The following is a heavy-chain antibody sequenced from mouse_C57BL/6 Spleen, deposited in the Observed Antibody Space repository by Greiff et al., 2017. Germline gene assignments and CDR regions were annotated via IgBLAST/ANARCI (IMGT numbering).Heavy chain of an antibody. CDR1: GFTFSDYG. V-gene: IGHV5-17*01. Sequence: EVKLVESGGGLVKPGGSLKLSCAASGFTFSDYGMHWVRQAPEKGLEWVAYISSGSSTIYYADTVKGRFTISRDNAKNTLFLQMPSLRSEDTAMYYCARTYYDYDVDYAMDYWGQGTSVTVSS. CDR3: ARTYYDYDVDYAMDY. D-gene: IGHD2-4*01. J-gene: IGHJ4*01. CDR2: ISSGSSTI.